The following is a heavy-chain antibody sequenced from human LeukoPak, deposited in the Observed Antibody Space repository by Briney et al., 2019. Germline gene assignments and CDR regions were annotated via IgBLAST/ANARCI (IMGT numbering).Heavy chain of an antibody. V-gene: IGHV4-38-2*02. CDR3: ARNASSGFFNA. CDR2: IHHSGNRFESGST. CDR1: GSSIANTYY. D-gene: IGHD6-19*01. Sequence: PSETLSLTCTVSGSSIANTYYWGRIRQSPGKGLEWLGSIHHSGNRFESGSTHYNPSFRGRITVSADTSRNQFSLTLTSVTGADTAVYFCARNASSGFFNAWSQGTRVTVSS. J-gene: IGHJ1*01.